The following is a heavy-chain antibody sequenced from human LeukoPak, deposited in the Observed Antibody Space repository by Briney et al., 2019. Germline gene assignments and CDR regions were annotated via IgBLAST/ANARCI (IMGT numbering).Heavy chain of an antibody. V-gene: IGHV4-4*07. D-gene: IGHD3-10*01. CDR2: IYTSGST. CDR1: GGSISSYY. CDR3: ARAHLWFGEGYFDY. J-gene: IGHJ4*02. Sequence: SETLSLTCTVSGGSISSYYWSWIRQPAGKGLEWIGRIYTSGSTNYNPSLKSRVTMSVDTSKNQFSLKLSSVTAADTAVYYCARAHLWFGEGYFDYWGQGTLVTVSS.